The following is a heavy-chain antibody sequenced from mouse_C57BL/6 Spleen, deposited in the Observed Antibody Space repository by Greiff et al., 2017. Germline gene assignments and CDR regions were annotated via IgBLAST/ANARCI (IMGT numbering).Heavy chain of an antibody. V-gene: IGHV1-80*01. J-gene: IGHJ4*01. CDR2: IYPGDGDT. Sequence: QVQLKESGAELVKPGASVTISCKASGYAFSRYWMNWVKQRPGKGLAWIGQIYPGDGDTNSNGKFTGKATLTADKSSSTAYMQLSSLTSEDSAVYVCARSKGDYYAMDYGGQGTSVTVSS. CDR3: ARSKGDYYAMDY. CDR1: GYAFSRYW.